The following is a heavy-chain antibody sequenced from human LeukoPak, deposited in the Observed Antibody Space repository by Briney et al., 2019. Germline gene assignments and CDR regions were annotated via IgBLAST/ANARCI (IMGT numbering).Heavy chain of an antibody. Sequence: ASVKVSCTASGYTFTSYDINWVRQATGQGLEWMGWMNPNSGNTGYAQKFQGRVTMTRNTSISTAYMELSSLRSEDTAVYYCARGDSEITMILSWGQGTLVTVSS. CDR2: MNPNSGNT. CDR3: ARGDSEITMILS. CDR1: GYTFTSYD. V-gene: IGHV1-8*01. J-gene: IGHJ4*02. D-gene: IGHD3-22*01.